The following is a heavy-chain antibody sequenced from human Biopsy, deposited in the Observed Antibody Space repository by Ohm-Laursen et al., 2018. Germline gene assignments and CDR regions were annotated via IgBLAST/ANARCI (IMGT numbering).Heavy chain of an antibody. V-gene: IGHV3-33*04. Sequence: SLRLSCTASGFTFGHYAMHWVRQAPGKGLEWISLIWDDGTNEDYADSVKGRFTISRDNSKNTLYLQINTLTLEDTAFYYCARGLSSGWYGYFDVWGRGTLVTVSS. J-gene: IGHJ2*01. CDR1: GFTFGHYA. CDR2: IWDDGTNE. D-gene: IGHD6-19*01. CDR3: ARGLSSGWYGYFDV.